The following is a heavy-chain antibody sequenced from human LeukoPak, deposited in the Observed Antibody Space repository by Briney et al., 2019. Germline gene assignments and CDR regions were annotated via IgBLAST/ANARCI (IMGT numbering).Heavy chain of an antibody. J-gene: IGHJ4*02. V-gene: IGHV3-15*01. D-gene: IGHD2-8*01. Sequence: GGSLRLSCAASGFTFSNAWMSWVRQAPGKGLEWVGRIKSKTDGGTTDYAAPVKGRFTISRDDSKNTLYLQMNSLKTEDTAVYYCTTERVRYCTNGVCYSDYWGQGTLVTVSS. CDR2: IKSKTDGGTT. CDR3: TTERVRYCTNGVCYSDY. CDR1: GFTFSNAW.